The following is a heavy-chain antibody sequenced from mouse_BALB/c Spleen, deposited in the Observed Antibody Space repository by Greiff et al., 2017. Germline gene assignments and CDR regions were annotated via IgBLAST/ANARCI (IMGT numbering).Heavy chain of an antibody. D-gene: IGHD1-1*01. CDR2: INPYNGGT. CDR3: ARDGKSRSPHYFDY. V-gene: IGHV1-14*01. Sequence: EVQLQQSGPELVKPGASVKMSCKASGYTFTSYVMHWVQQKPGQGLEWIGLINPYNGGTSYNQKFKGKATLTVDKSSSTAYMELLSLTSEDSAVYYCARDGKSRSPHYFDYWGQGTTLTVSS. J-gene: IGHJ2*01. CDR1: GYTFTSYV.